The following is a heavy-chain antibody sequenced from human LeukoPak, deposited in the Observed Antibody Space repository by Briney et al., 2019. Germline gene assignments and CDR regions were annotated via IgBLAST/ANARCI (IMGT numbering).Heavy chain of an antibody. D-gene: IGHD3-10*01. CDR2: INHSGST. CDR1: GGSFSGYY. J-gene: IGHJ4*02. Sequence: PSETLSLTCAVYGGSFSGYYWSWIRQPPGKGLEWIGEINHSGSTNYNPSLKSRVTISVDTSKNQFSLKLSSVTAADTAVYYCARRRFFGYGSGSYYIGEDYWGQGTLVTVSS. CDR3: ARRRFFGYGSGSYYIGEDY. V-gene: IGHV4-34*01.